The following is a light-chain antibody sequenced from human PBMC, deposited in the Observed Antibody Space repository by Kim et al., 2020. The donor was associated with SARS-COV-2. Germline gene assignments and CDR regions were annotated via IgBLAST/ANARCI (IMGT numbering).Light chain of an antibody. CDR2: GNS. V-gene: IGLV1-40*01. CDR3: QSYDSSLIGWV. J-gene: IGLJ3*02. CDR1: SSNIGAGYD. Sequence: QRVTISCTGSSSNIGAGYDVHWYQQLPGTAPKLLIYGNSNRPSGVPDRFSGSKSGTSASLAITGLQAEDEADYYCQSYDSSLIGWVFGGGTKLTVL.